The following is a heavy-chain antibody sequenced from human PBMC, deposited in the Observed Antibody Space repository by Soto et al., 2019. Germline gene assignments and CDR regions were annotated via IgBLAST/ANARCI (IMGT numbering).Heavy chain of an antibody. D-gene: IGHD6-13*01. CDR2: IVVDSGST. J-gene: IGHJ6*02. CDR1: GFTFTSSA. CDR3: AADPYFTASQGAGYYYYGMDF. V-gene: IGHV1-58*01. Sequence: GSSVKVSFKAFGFTFTSSAVQLLLHALVQRLELIGWIVVDSGSTKYAQKFQERVTISRDMSTNTAYMELSSLTSDDAAVYYCAADPYFTASQGAGYYYYGMDFWGQGTTVTVSS.